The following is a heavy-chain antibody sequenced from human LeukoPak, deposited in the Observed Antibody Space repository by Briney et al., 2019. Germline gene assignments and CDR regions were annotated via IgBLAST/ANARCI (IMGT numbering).Heavy chain of an antibody. CDR2: INHSGST. J-gene: IGHJ6*03. Sequence: SETLSLTCAVYGGSFSGYYWSWIRQPPGKGLEWIGEINHSGSTNYNPSLKSRVTISVDTSKNQFSLKLSSVTAADTAVYYCARVPTIFGVVSSYYYYYYMDVWGKGTTVTVSS. V-gene: IGHV4-34*01. CDR3: ARVPTIFGVVSSYYYYYYMDV. CDR1: GGSFSGYY. D-gene: IGHD3-3*01.